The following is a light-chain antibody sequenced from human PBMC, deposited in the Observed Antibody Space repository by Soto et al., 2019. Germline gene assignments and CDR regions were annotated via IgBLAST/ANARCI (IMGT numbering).Light chain of an antibody. Sequence: EIVLTQSPGTLSLSPGERATLSCRTSQSVSSRYLAWYQQKPGQAPRLLMYDASSRATGIPDRFSGIGSETDFTLTISRLEPEDFAVYFCQHYGISRTFGQGTKVDIK. V-gene: IGKV3-20*01. J-gene: IGKJ1*01. CDR1: QSVSSRY. CDR2: DAS. CDR3: QHYGISRT.